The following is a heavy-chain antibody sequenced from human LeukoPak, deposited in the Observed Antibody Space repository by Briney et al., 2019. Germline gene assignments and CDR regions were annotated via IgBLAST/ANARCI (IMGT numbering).Heavy chain of an antibody. J-gene: IGHJ3*02. CDR3: TTFDYAAFLI. CDR2: IKSKTDGGTR. CDR1: GFTSSNAW. Sequence: GGSLTLSCAVSGFTSSNAWMSWVRQAPGKGLEWVGRIKSKTDGGTRDYAAPVRGRFTISRDDSKNTLYLQMNSLKTEDTAVYYCTTFDYAAFLIWGQGTMVTVSS. V-gene: IGHV3-15*01. D-gene: IGHD4/OR15-4a*01.